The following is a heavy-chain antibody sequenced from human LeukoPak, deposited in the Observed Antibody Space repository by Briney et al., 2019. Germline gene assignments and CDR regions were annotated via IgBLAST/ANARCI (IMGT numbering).Heavy chain of an antibody. Sequence: GGSLRLSCAASGFTFSTYTMNWVRQAPGKGLEWVSYIRSTGSTIYYADSVKGRFTISRDNAKNSLYLQMNSLRAEDTAVYYCAGLAVAGTRGEFDYWGQGTLVTVSS. CDR1: GFTFSTYT. CDR3: AGLAVAGTRGEFDY. D-gene: IGHD6-19*01. CDR2: IRSTGSTI. V-gene: IGHV3-48*04. J-gene: IGHJ4*02.